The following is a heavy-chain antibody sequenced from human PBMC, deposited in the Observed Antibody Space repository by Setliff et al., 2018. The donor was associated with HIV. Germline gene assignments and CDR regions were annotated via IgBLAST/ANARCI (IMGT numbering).Heavy chain of an antibody. J-gene: IGHJ6*03. Sequence: SETLSLTCNVSGGAISSSSYYWSWIRLPPGKGLEWIGEINHSGSTNYNPSLKSRVTISVDTSKNQFSLKLTSVTAADTAVYYCARDWNHYFYYMDVWGKGTTVTVSS. D-gene: IGHD1-1*01. CDR1: GGAISSSSYY. CDR3: ARDWNHYFYYMDV. V-gene: IGHV4-39*07. CDR2: INHSGST.